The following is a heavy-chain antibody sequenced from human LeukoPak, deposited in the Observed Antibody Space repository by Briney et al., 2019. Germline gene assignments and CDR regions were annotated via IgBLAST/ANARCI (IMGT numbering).Heavy chain of an antibody. V-gene: IGHV3-53*01. J-gene: IGHJ4*02. CDR3: AKERGYSGSFLDY. Sequence: PGGSLRLSCTASGFAVSTNYMSWVRQAPGKGLEWVSVIYGGGDTYYADSVKGRFTISRDNSKNTLYLQMNSLRAEDTAVYYCAKERGYSGSFLDYWGQGTLVTVSS. CDR1: GFAVSTNY. CDR2: IYGGGDT. D-gene: IGHD1-26*01.